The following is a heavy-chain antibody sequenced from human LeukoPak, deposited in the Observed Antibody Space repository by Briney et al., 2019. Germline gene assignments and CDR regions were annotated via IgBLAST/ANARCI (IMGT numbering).Heavy chain of an antibody. J-gene: IGHJ4*02. Sequence: SEPLSLTCTVSGGSISSYYWSWIRQPAGKGLEWIGRIYTSGSANYNPSLKSRVTMSVDTSKNQFSLKLSSVTAADTAVYYCARDRTTGSGWYKTRYYFDYWGQGTLVTVSS. CDR1: GGSISSYY. CDR2: IYTSGSA. V-gene: IGHV4-4*07. D-gene: IGHD6-19*01. CDR3: ARDRTTGSGWYKTRYYFDY.